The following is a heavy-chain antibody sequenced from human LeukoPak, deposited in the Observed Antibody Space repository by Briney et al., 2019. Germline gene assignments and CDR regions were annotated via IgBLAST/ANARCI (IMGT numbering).Heavy chain of an antibody. CDR1: GYTLSGYY. CDR3: AKNYYDYVWGGEPYYYYYMDV. V-gene: IGHV1-2*02. D-gene: IGHD3-16*01. J-gene: IGHJ6*03. Sequence: ASVNVSCKASGYTLSGYYMHWVRQAPGQGLEWMGWIHHNSGGTNYAQKFQGRVTLTRDTSIRTAYMELSRLRSDDTAVYYCAKNYYDYVWGGEPYYYYYMDVWGKGTTVTVSS. CDR2: IHHNSGGT.